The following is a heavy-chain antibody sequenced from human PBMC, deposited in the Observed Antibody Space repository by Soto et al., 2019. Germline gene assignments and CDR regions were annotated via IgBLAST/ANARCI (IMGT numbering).Heavy chain of an antibody. V-gene: IGHV4-61*01. J-gene: IGHJ5*02. D-gene: IGHD1-26*01. CDR3: VRLGATTRSFDP. CDR2: IYYSGST. CDR1: GGSSRNRSYH. Sequence: ALETLRLPWTVSGGSSRNRSYHWTWMRQPPGQGLEYIGAIYYSGSTYYNPSLKSRVTISIDTSQKQFSLKLSSVTAADTAVYYCVRLGATTRSFDPWGQGILVTVSS.